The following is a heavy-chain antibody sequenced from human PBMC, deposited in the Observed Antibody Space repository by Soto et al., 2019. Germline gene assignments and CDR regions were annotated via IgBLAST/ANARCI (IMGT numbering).Heavy chain of an antibody. J-gene: IGHJ3*02. D-gene: IGHD3-16*02. CDR2: ISGSGGST. CDR3: ARSSYYDYIWGSYRSPTDAFDI. V-gene: IGHV3-23*01. Sequence: GGSLRLSCVASGFTFSSYAMSWVRQAPGKGLEWVSAISGSGGSTYYADSVKGRFTISRDNSKNTLYLQMNSLRAEDTAVYYCARSSYYDYIWGSYRSPTDAFDIWGQGTMVTVSS. CDR1: GFTFSSYA.